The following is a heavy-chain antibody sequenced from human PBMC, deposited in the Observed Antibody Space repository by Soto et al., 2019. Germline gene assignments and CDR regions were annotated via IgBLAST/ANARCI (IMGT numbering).Heavy chain of an antibody. CDR2: ISYDGSNK. Sequence: GGSLRLSCAASGFTCSSYAMHWVRQAPGKGLEWVAVISYDGSNKYYADSVKGRFTISRDNSKNTLYLQMNSLRAEDTAVYYCARDGALRELYYYYYYGMDVWGQGTTVTVSS. CDR3: ARDGALRELYYYYYYGMDV. J-gene: IGHJ6*02. D-gene: IGHD3-10*01. V-gene: IGHV3-30-3*01. CDR1: GFTCSSYA.